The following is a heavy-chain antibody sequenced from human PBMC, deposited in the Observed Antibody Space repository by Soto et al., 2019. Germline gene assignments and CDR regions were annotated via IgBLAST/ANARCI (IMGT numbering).Heavy chain of an antibody. J-gene: IGHJ5*02. CDR1: GGSISSGGYY. CDR3: ASMVRGVILPRPRGENWFDP. CDR2: IYYSGST. Sequence: SETLSLTCTVSGGSISSGGYYWSWIRQHPGKGLEWIGYIYYSGSTYYNPSLKSRVTISVDTSKNQFSLKLSSVTAADTAVYYCASMVRGVILPRPRGENWFDPWGQGTLVTVSS. V-gene: IGHV4-31*03. D-gene: IGHD3-10*01.